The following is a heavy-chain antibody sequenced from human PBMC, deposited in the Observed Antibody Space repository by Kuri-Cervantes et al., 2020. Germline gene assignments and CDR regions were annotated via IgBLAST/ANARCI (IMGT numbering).Heavy chain of an antibody. J-gene: IGHJ4*02. CDR2: IYYSGST. Sequence: SETLSLTCTVSGGSISSSSYYWGWIRQPPGKGLEWIGSIYYSGSTYYNPSLKSRVTISVDTSKNQFSLKLSSVTTADTAVYYCARVPRRGYSGYDKKYFDYWGQGTLVTVSS. CDR3: ARVPRRGYSGYDKKYFDY. CDR1: GGSISSSSYY. D-gene: IGHD5-12*01. V-gene: IGHV4-39*07.